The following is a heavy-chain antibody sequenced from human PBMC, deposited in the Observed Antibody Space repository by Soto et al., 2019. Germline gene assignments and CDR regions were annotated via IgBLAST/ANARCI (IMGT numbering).Heavy chain of an antibody. D-gene: IGHD6-19*01. Sequence: GASVKVSCKAPGGTFSTYAISWVRQAPGKGLEWMGGFDPEDGETIYAQKFQGRVTMTEDTSTDTAYMELSSLRSEDTAVYYCATGGSGWYNEFAFWG. V-gene: IGHV1-24*01. CDR1: GGTFSTYA. CDR3: ATGGSGWYNEFAF. J-gene: IGHJ2*01. CDR2: FDPEDGET.